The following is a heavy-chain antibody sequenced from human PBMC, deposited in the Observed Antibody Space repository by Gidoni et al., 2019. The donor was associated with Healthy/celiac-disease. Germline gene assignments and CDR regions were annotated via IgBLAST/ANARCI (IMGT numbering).Heavy chain of an antibody. J-gene: IGHJ5*02. CDR1: GGTFSSYT. V-gene: IGHV1-69*01. Sequence: QVQLVQSGAEVKKPGSSVKVSCKASGGTFSSYTITWVRQAPGQGLEWMGGIIPMFGTPNYAQKFQGRVTITADESTSTGYMELSSLRSEDTAVYYCARVHSNSWSGWFDPWGQGTLVTVSS. CDR3: ARVHSNSWSGWFDP. CDR2: IIPMFGTP. D-gene: IGHD6-13*01.